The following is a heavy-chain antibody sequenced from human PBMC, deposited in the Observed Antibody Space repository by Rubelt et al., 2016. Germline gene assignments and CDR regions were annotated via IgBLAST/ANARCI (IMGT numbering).Heavy chain of an antibody. V-gene: IGHV1-69*01. CDR1: GGTFSSYA. D-gene: IGHD6-19*01. CDR3: ARDRTWLVPGLDAFDI. Sequence: QVQLVQSGAEVKKPGSSVKVSCKASGGTFSSYAISWVRQAPGQGLEWMGGIIPIFGTANYAQKFQGSVTITGDESTSTADLGLSSRRSEDTAVYYCARDRTWLVPGLDAFDIWGQGTMVTVSS. J-gene: IGHJ3*02. CDR2: IIPIFGTA.